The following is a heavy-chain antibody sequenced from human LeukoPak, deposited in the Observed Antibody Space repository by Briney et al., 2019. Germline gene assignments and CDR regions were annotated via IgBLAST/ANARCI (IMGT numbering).Heavy chain of an antibody. D-gene: IGHD3-10*01. Sequence: PSETLSLTCTVSGGSITSYYWSWFRHPPGKGLEWIGYIYYSGSTNYNPSLKSRVTISVDTSKNQFSLKLSSVTAADTAVYYCARGGVNYKIAGPWGQGALVTVSS. CDR1: GGSITSYY. J-gene: IGHJ5*02. V-gene: IGHV4-59*01. CDR2: IYYSGST. CDR3: ARGGVNYKIAGP.